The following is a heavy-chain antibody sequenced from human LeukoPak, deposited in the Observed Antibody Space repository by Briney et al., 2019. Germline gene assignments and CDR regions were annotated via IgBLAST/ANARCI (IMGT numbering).Heavy chain of an antibody. CDR3: AKDGAWLRFDD. CDR2: ISPGGGPT. J-gene: IGHJ4*02. V-gene: IGHV3-23*01. Sequence: GGSLRLSCACSGFPFSSHGMNWVRQAAGKGLEWVSGISPGGGPTYYPDSVKGRFTISRDDSKNTLYLQMRNLRAEDTAVYYCAKDGAWLRFDDWGQGILVTVSS. CDR1: GFPFSSHG. D-gene: IGHD5-12*01.